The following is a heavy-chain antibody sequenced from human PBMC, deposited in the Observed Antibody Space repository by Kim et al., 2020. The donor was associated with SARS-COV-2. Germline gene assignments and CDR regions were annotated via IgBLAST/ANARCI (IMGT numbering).Heavy chain of an antibody. V-gene: IGHV4-59*01. CDR3: ARGDIGAYNHYMDV. CDR2: VHTSGNT. D-gene: IGHD3-16*01. J-gene: IGHJ6*03. CDR1: GGSFTNYY. Sequence: SETLSLTCSVSGGSFTNYYWTWIRQPPGKGLEWTGYVHTSGNTNYNPSLRSRVTISVDTSTNQFSLQLSSVTAADTAVYYCARGDIGAYNHYMDVWGRGT.